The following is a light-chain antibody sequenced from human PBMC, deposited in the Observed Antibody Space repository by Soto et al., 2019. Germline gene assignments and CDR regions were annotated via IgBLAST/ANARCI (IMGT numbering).Light chain of an antibody. CDR2: EVS. CDR3: CSYAGSSTLYV. Sequence: QSVLAQPASVSGSRGQSINISCTGTSRDVGSYNYVSWYQQHPGKAPKLIIYEVSNRPSGVSNRFSGSKSGNTASLTISGLQAEDEADYYCCSYAGSSTLYVFGTGTRSPS. J-gene: IGLJ1*01. V-gene: IGLV2-23*02. CDR1: SRDVGSYNY.